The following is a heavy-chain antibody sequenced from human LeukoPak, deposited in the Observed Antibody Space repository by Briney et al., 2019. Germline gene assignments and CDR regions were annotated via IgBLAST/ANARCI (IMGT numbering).Heavy chain of an antibody. D-gene: IGHD3-10*01. Sequence: PSETLSLTCTVSGGSISSYYWSWIRQPPGKGLEWIGYIYYSGSTNYNPSLKSRVTISVDTSKNQFSLKLSSVTAADTAVYYCARPDYYGSGSFDYWGQGTLVTVSS. CDR3: ARPDYYGSGSFDY. V-gene: IGHV4-59*08. CDR1: GGSISSYY. J-gene: IGHJ4*02. CDR2: IYYSGST.